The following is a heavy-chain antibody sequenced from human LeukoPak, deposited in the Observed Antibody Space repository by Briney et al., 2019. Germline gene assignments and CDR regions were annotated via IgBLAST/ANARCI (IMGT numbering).Heavy chain of an antibody. CDR1: GGSISRTTYY. J-gene: IGHJ6*02. V-gene: IGHV4-31*03. CDR3: ARDRIVVVPAAIGGPYYGMDV. CDR2: IYYSGST. D-gene: IGHD2-2*02. Sequence: SETLSLTCTVSGGSISRTTYYWDRIRQPPGKGLEWIGYIYYSGSTYYNPSLKSRVTISVDTSKNQFSLKLSSVTAADTAVYYCARDRIVVVPAAIGGPYYGMDVWGQGTTVTVSS.